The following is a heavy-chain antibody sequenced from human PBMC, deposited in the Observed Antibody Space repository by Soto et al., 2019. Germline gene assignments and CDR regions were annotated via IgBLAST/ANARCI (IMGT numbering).Heavy chain of an antibody. J-gene: IGHJ4*02. CDR1: GFTFSNAW. CDR3: TTVLWNYGLEVLTYCSGGSCYDY. V-gene: IGHV3-15*07. D-gene: IGHD2-15*01. CDR2: IKSKTDGGTT. Sequence: EVQLVESGGGLVKPGGSLRLSCAASGFTFSNAWMNWVRQAPGKGLEWVGRIKSKTDGGTTDYAAPVKGRFTISRDDSKNTLYLQMNSLKTEDTAVYYCTTVLWNYGLEVLTYCSGGSCYDYWGQGTLVTVSS.